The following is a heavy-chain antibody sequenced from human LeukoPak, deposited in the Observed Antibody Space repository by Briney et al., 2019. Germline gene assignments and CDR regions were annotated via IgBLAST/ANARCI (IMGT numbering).Heavy chain of an antibody. D-gene: IGHD1-26*01. Sequence: GGSLRLSCAASGFTVSNTYMSWVRQAPGKELEWVSVIFSGGSKYYAESVKGRFTISRDNSRNTLYVQMNSLRTDDTAVYYCASALLSVIVGPLAYWGQGTLVTVSS. V-gene: IGHV3-66*02. CDR1: GFTVSNTY. CDR3: ASALLSVIVGPLAY. CDR2: IFSGGSK. J-gene: IGHJ4*02.